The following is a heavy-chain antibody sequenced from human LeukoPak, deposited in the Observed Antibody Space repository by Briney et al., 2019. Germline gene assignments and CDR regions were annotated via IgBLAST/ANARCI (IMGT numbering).Heavy chain of an antibody. CDR3: ARVAGGFDY. D-gene: IGHD2-15*01. V-gene: IGHV4-59*01. Sequence: SKTLSLTCTVSGGSISSYYWSWIRQPPGKGLEWIGYIYYSGSTNYNPSLKSRVTISVDTSKNQFSLKLSSVTAADTAVYYCARVAGGFDYWGQGTLVTVSS. CDR2: IYYSGST. J-gene: IGHJ4*02. CDR1: GGSISSYY.